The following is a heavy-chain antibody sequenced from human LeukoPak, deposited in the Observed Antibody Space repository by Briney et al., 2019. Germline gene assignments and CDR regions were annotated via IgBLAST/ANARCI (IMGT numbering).Heavy chain of an antibody. V-gene: IGHV4-31*03. J-gene: IGHJ3*02. CDR2: IYYSGST. D-gene: IGHD2-21*02. CDR3: ARVVLCGGDCYSGDAFDI. Sequence: SETLSLTCTVPGDSISSGGYNWSWIRQHPGKGLEWIWYIYYSGSTYYNPSLKSRVTISVNTSKNQFSLKLSSVTAADTAVYYCARVVLCGGDCYSGDAFDIWGQGTMVTVSS. CDR1: GDSISSGGYN.